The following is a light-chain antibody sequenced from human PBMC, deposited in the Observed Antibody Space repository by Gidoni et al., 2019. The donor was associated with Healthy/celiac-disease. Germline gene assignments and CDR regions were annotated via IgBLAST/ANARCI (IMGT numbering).Light chain of an antibody. CDR3: QQYGSSPLT. Sequence: ESVLTQSPGTLSLSPGERATLSCRASQSVSSSYLAWYQQKPGQAPRLLLYGASSRATGIPDRFSGSGSGTDFTLTISRLEPADFAVYYCQQYGSSPLTFXGXTKVEIK. J-gene: IGKJ4*01. CDR1: QSVSSSY. V-gene: IGKV3-20*01. CDR2: GAS.